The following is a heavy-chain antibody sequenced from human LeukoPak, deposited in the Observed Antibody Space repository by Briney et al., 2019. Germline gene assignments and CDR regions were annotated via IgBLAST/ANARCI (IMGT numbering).Heavy chain of an antibody. CDR3: VEESIAARPVDY. D-gene: IGHD6-6*01. CDR1: GGTFSSYA. Sequence: ASVKVSCKASGGTFSSYAISWVRQAPGQGREWMGRMIPIFGTANYAQKFQGRVTLTTDESTSTAYMELSSLRSEDTAVYYGVEESIAARPVDYWGQGTLVTVSS. V-gene: IGHV1-69*05. CDR2: MIPIFGTA. J-gene: IGHJ4*02.